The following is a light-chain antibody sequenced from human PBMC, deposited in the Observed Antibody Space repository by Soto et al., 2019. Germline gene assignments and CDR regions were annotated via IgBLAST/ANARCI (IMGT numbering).Light chain of an antibody. J-gene: IGKJ2*01. V-gene: IGKV3-11*01. CDR3: QHYYSYPYT. CDR1: RTVNNY. Sequence: EIVLTQSPATLSLSPGERATLSCRASRTVNNYLAWYQHKPGQAPRLLIYDASIRATGIPARFSGSGSGTDFTLTISSLEPEDFATYYCQHYYSYPYTFGQGTKLQIK. CDR2: DAS.